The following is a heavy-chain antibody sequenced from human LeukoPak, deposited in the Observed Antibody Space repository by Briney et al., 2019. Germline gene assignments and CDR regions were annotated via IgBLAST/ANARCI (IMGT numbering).Heavy chain of an antibody. CDR1: GFTFSDYY. Sequence: GGSLRLSCAAPGFTFSDYYMSWIRQAPGKGLEWVSYISSSGSTIYYADSVKGRFTISRDNAKNSLYLQMNSLRAEDTAVYYCAREGDFWSGYFHNYYYYGMDVWGQGTTVTVSS. J-gene: IGHJ6*02. CDR2: ISSSGSTI. V-gene: IGHV3-11*01. CDR3: AREGDFWSGYFHNYYYYGMDV. D-gene: IGHD3-3*01.